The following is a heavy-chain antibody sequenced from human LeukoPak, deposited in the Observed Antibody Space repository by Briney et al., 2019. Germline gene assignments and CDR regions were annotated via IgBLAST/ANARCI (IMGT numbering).Heavy chain of an antibody. J-gene: IGHJ4*02. Sequence: GGSLRLPCTASGFTISNHYMSWVRQAPGKGLEWVSVIYSGGSTYYADSVKGRFIISRDNSKNTLYLQMNSLRAEDTAVYYCATPLTVWGQGTLVTVSS. CDR1: GFTISNHY. D-gene: IGHD3-16*02. V-gene: IGHV3-66*01. CDR2: IYSGGST. CDR3: ATPLTV.